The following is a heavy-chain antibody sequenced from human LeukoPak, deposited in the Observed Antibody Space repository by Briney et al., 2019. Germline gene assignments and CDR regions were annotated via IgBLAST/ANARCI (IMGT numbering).Heavy chain of an antibody. D-gene: IGHD4-11*01. J-gene: IGHJ5*02. Sequence: GESLKISCKGSGYSFNSYWIGWVRLMPGKGQEWMGIIYPGDSDTRYSPSFQGQVTISADKSISTAYLQWSSLKASDTAMYYCARGALHMASLWFDPWGQGTLVTVSS. CDR1: GYSFNSYW. CDR2: IYPGDSDT. V-gene: IGHV5-51*01. CDR3: ARGALHMASLWFDP.